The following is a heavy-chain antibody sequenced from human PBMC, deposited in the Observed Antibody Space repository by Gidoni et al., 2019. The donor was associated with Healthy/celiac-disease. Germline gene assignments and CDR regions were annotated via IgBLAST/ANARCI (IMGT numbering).Heavy chain of an antibody. CDR3: AKRPLMGPFDY. CDR1: GFTFSSYA. Sequence: EVQLLEYGGGLVQPGGSLRLSCAASGFTFSSYALSWVRQAPGKGLAWVSTISGSGGSTYYADSVKGRFTIYRDNSKNTLYLQMNSLRAEDTTVYYCAKRPLMGPFDYWGQGTLVTVSS. D-gene: IGHD3-10*01. CDR2: ISGSGGST. V-gene: IGHV3-23*01. J-gene: IGHJ4*02.